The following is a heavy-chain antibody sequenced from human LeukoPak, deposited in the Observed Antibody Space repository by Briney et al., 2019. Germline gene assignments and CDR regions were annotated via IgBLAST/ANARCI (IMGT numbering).Heavy chain of an antibody. Sequence: SETLSLTCTVSGGSVCSGSDYWSWIRQPPGKGLEWIGHISYSGSTNYNPSLKSRVTISLDTSKNQFSLRLSSVTAADTTVYYCARHAIDSSGYYLDYFDHWGQGTLVTVSS. CDR2: ISYSGST. CDR3: ARHAIDSSGYYLDYFDH. V-gene: IGHV4-61*01. J-gene: IGHJ4*02. D-gene: IGHD3-22*01. CDR1: GGSVCSGSDY.